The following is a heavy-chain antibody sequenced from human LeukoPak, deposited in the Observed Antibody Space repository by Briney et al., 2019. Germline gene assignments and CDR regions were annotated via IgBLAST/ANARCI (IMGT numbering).Heavy chain of an antibody. D-gene: IGHD3-22*01. CDR3: AKDLLRYYDDSSGYHPFDY. J-gene: IGHJ4*02. V-gene: IGHV3-21*04. Sequence: GGSLRLSCAASGFTFSNSWMSWVRQAPGKGLEWVSFISSSSSYIYYADSVKGRFTISRDNANRSMYLQMNSLRAEDTAVYYCAKDLLRYYDDSSGYHPFDYWGQGTLVTVSS. CDR1: GFTFSNSW. CDR2: ISSSSSYI.